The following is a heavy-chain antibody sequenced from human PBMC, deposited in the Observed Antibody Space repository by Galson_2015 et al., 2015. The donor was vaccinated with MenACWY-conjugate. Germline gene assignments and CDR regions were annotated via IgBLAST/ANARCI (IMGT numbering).Heavy chain of an antibody. V-gene: IGHV4-4*02. J-gene: IGHJ4*02. CDR1: GFTFSSYS. CDR3: ASQTYDYVWGSYRYTGHRVDY. Sequence: LRLSCAASGFTFSSYSMNWVRQPPGKGLEWIGYIYHSGSTYYNPSLKSRVTISVDRSKNQFSLKLSSVTAADTAVYYCASQTYDYVWGSYRYTGHRVDYWGQGTLVTVSS. D-gene: IGHD3-16*02. CDR2: IYHSGST.